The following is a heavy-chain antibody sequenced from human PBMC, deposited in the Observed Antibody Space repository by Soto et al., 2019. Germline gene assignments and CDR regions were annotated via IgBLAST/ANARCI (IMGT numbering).Heavy chain of an antibody. CDR2: ISYDGSNK. D-gene: IGHD6-13*01. J-gene: IGHJ4*02. Sequence: QVQLVESGGGVVQPGRSRRLSCAASGFTFSSYAMHWVRHAPGKGLEWVAVISYDGSNKYYADSVKGRFTISRDNSKNTLYLQMNSLRAEDTAVYYCAGPSYTGYSSSWFDYWGQGTLVTVSS. CDR1: GFTFSSYA. V-gene: IGHV3-30-3*01. CDR3: AGPSYTGYSSSWFDY.